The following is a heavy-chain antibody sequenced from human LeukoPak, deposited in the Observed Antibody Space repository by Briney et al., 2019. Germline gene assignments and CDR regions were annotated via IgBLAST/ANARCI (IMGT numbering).Heavy chain of an antibody. Sequence: SETLSLTCAVYGGSFSGYYWSWIRQPPGKGLEWIGEINHSGSTNYNPSLKSRVTISVDTSKNQFSLKLSSVTAADTAVYYRARPSLYSISWSPSDYWGQGTLVTVSS. D-gene: IGHD6-13*01. CDR1: GGSFSGYY. CDR2: INHSGST. V-gene: IGHV4-34*01. CDR3: ARPSLYSISWSPSDY. J-gene: IGHJ4*02.